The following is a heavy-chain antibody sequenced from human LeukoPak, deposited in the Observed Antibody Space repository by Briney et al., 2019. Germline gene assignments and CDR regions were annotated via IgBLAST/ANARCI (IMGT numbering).Heavy chain of an antibody. Sequence: GGSLRLSCAASGFTFSNAWMSWFRQAPGKGLEWVGRIKSKTDGGTTDYAAPVKGRFTISRDDSKNTLYLQMNSLKTEDTAVYYCTTIKVLRYIVYFDYWGQGTLVTVSS. J-gene: IGHJ4*02. CDR2: IKSKTDGGTT. D-gene: IGHD3-9*01. V-gene: IGHV3-15*01. CDR1: GFTFSNAW. CDR3: TTIKVLRYIVYFDY.